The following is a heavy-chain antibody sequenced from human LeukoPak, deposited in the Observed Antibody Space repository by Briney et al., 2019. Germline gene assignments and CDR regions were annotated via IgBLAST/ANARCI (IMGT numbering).Heavy chain of an antibody. Sequence: GRSLRLSCAASGFTFSSYAMHWVRQAPGKGLEWVAVISYDGSNKYYADSVKGRFTISRDNSKNTLYLQMNSLRAEDTAVYYCARDQFTGTLSNWGQGTLVTVSS. J-gene: IGHJ4*02. V-gene: IGHV3-30-3*01. D-gene: IGHD1-1*01. CDR1: GFTFSSYA. CDR3: ARDQFTGTLSN. CDR2: ISYDGSNK.